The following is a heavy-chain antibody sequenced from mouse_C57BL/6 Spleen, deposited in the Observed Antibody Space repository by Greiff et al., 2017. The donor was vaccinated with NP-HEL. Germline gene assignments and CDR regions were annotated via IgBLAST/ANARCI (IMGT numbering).Heavy chain of an antibody. CDR1: GYTFTDYY. V-gene: IGHV1-19*01. CDR3: ARRDYGSSEGFAY. J-gene: IGHJ3*01. CDR2: INPYNGGT. Sequence: EVQLQQSGPVLVKPGASVKMSCKASGYTFTDYYMNWVKQSHGKSLEWIGVINPYNGGTSYNQKFKGKATLTVDKSSSTAYMELNSLTSEDSAVYYWARRDYGSSEGFAYWGQGTLVTVSA. D-gene: IGHD1-1*01.